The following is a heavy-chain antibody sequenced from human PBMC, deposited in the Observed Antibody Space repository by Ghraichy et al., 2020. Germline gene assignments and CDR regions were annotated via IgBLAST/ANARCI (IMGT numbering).Heavy chain of an antibody. Sequence: GGSLRLSCAASGFTFDDYTMHWVRQAPGKGLEWVSLISWDGGSTYYADSVKGRFTISRDNSKNSLYLQMNSLRTEDTALYYCAKDIGSGSYYQTFDYWGQGTLVTVSS. CDR2: ISWDGGST. V-gene: IGHV3-43*01. D-gene: IGHD3-10*01. CDR3: AKDIGSGSYYQTFDY. J-gene: IGHJ4*02. CDR1: GFTFDDYT.